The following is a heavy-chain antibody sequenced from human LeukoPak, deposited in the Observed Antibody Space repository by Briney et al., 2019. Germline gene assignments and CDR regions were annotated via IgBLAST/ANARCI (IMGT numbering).Heavy chain of an antibody. D-gene: IGHD7-27*01. CDR1: GYTFTGYY. V-gene: IGHV1-2*02. CDR3: ARASNWAHDY. CDR2: INPNSGDT. Sequence: SVKVSCKASGYTFTGYYMHWVRQAPGQGLEWMGWINPNSGDTDYAQKFQGRVTMTRDTSISTAYMELSRLTSDDTAVYHCARASNWAHDYWGQGTLVTVSS. J-gene: IGHJ4*02.